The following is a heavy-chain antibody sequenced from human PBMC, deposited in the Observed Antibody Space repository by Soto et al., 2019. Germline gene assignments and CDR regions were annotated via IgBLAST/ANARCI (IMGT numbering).Heavy chain of an antibody. CDR1: GGTFSSYA. J-gene: IGHJ6*02. D-gene: IGHD2-2*01. Sequence: SVKVSCKASGGTFSSYAISWVRQAPGQGLEWMGGIIPIFGTANYAQKFQGRVTITADESTSTAYMELSSLRSEDTAVYYCARAPSCSSTSCPRDYYYYYGMDVWGQGTTVTAP. CDR3: ARAPSCSSTSCPRDYYYYYGMDV. V-gene: IGHV1-69*13. CDR2: IIPIFGTA.